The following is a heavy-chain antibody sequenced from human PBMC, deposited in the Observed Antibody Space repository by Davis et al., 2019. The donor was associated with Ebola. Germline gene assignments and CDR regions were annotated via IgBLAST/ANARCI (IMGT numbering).Heavy chain of an antibody. CDR3: ARATRGTSFDSSGYLDY. D-gene: IGHD3-22*01. Sequence: AASVKVSCKASGGTFSSYAISWVRQAPGQGLEWMGRIIPILDIANYAQKFQGRVTITADKSTSTAYMELSSLRSEDTAVYYCARATRGTSFDSSGYLDYWGQGTLVTVSS. CDR1: GGTFSSYA. CDR2: IIPILDIA. J-gene: IGHJ4*02. V-gene: IGHV1-69*04.